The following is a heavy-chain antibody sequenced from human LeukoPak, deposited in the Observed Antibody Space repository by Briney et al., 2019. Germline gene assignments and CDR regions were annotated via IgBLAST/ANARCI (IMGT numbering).Heavy chain of an antibody. CDR3: ARRDYADAFDI. V-gene: IGHV1-2*02. Sequence: ASVKVSCKASGYTFIGFYMYWVRQAPGQGLECMGWINPNSGGTNYAQRFQGRVTMTRDTSINTAYMELSRLGSDDTAIYYCARRDYADAFDIWGQGTMVTASS. J-gene: IGHJ3*02. D-gene: IGHD4-17*01. CDR1: GYTFIGFY. CDR2: INPNSGGT.